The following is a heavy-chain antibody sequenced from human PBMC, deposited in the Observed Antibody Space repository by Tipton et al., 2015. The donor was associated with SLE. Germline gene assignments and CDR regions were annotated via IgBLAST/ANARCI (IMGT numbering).Heavy chain of an antibody. D-gene: IGHD7-27*01. V-gene: IGHV3-30*04. J-gene: IGHJ4*02. CDR1: GFTFSSYA. CDR3: ASLLTGDGRTD. Sequence: SLRLSCAASGFTFSSYAMHWVRQAPGKGLEWVAVISYDGNNKYYADSVKGRFTISRDNSKNTLYLQMNSLRAEDTAVYYCASLLTGDGRTDWGQGTRVNVSS. CDR2: ISYDGNNK.